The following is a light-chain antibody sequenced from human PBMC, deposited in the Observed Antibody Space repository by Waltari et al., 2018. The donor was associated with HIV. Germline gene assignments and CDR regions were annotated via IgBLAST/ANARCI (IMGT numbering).Light chain of an antibody. CDR3: QQYHNYLT. CDR1: QFINTW. Sequence: DIQMTQSPSTLSASVGDTVTITCRASQFINTWLAWYQQKPGQAPKLLFYKASILESGVPSRFSGSGSGTEYTLTIRSLQPDDFATYYCQQYHNYLTFGGGTRVEIK. V-gene: IGKV1-5*03. J-gene: IGKJ4*01. CDR2: KAS.